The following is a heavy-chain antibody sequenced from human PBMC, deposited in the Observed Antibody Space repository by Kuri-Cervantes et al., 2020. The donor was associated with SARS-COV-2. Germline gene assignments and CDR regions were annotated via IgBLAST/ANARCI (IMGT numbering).Heavy chain of an antibody. V-gene: IGHV4-38-2*01. CDR2: IFRSGAR. CDR1: GVSVSGGTYY. D-gene: IGHD3/OR15-3a*01. J-gene: IGHJ4*02. CDR3: ASLSRDWSIDS. Sequence: SETLSLTCAVSGVSVSGGTYYWSWIRQRPGEGPEWVGSIFRSGARFISPSLESRLSISLDTSENQISLRLSSVTAADTAVYYCASLSRDWSIDSWGRGILVTVSS.